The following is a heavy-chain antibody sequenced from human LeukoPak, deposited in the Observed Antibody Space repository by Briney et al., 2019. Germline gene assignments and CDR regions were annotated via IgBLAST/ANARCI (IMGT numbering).Heavy chain of an antibody. CDR3: ARDPYSGSYGDYYYYYMDV. V-gene: IGHV3-48*02. D-gene: IGHD1-26*01. CDR2: ISSSSSTI. CDR1: GFTFSSYS. J-gene: IGHJ6*03. Sequence: GGSLRLSCAASGFTFSSYSMNWVRQAPGKGLEWVSYISSSSSTIYYADSVKGRFTISRDNAKNSLYLQMNNLRDEDTAVYYCARDPYSGSYGDYYYYYMDVWGKGTTVTISS.